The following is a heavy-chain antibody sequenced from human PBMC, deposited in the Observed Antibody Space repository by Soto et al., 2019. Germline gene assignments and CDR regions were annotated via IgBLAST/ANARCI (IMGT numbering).Heavy chain of an antibody. CDR2: INPNSGGT. D-gene: IGHD3-10*01. CDR3: ARPISARGDYYGMDV. Sequence: ASVKVSCKASGYTFTGYYMHWVRQAPGQGLEWMGWINPNSGGTNYAQKFQGRVTMTRDTSISTAYMELSRLRSDDTAVYYCARPISARGDYYGMDVWGQGTTVTVS. CDR1: GYTFTGYY. V-gene: IGHV1-2*02. J-gene: IGHJ6*02.